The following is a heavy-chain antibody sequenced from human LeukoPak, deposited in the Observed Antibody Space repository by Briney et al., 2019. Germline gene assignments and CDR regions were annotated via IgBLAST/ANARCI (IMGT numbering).Heavy chain of an antibody. V-gene: IGHV4-59*01. CDR1: GGSISSYY. CDR2: IYYSGST. J-gene: IGHJ6*03. Sequence: PSETLSLTCTVSGGSISSYYWSWIRQPPGKGLEWIGYIYYSGSTNYNPSLKSRVTISVDTSKNQFSLKLSSVTAADTAVYFCARVSWFPGTSYYYMDVWGKGTTVTVSS. CDR3: ARVSWFPGTSYYYMDV. D-gene: IGHD1-1*01.